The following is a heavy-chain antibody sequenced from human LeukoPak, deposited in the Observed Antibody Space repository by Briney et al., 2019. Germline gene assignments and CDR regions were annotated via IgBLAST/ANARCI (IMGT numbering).Heavy chain of an antibody. Sequence: GGSLRLSCAASGFTFSSYSMNWVRQAPGKGLEWVSSISSSSSYIYYADSVKGRFTISRDNAKNSLYLQMNSLRAEDTAVYYCASHRFRVAPFDIWGQGTMVTVSS. J-gene: IGHJ3*02. CDR1: GFTFSSYS. CDR3: ASHRFRVAPFDI. D-gene: IGHD3-16*01. CDR2: ISSSSSYI. V-gene: IGHV3-21*01.